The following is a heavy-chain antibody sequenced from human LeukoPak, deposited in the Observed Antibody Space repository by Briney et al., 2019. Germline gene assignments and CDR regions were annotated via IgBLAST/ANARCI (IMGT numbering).Heavy chain of an antibody. J-gene: IGHJ3*01. CDR2: ITGSSSNI. V-gene: IGHV3-21*01. CDR3: ARRWHAFDV. CDR1: GFTFGSYS. Sequence: GGSLRLSCAGSGFTFGSYSMNWVRQAPGKGLEWVSSITGSSSNIYYADSVKGRFTIFRDNAENSLYPQMNSLRAEDTAIYYCARRWHAFDVWGQGTMVTVSS.